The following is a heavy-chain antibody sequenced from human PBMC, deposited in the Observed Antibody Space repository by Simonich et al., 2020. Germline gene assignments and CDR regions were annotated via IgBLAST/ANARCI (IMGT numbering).Heavy chain of an antibody. D-gene: IGHD6-13*01. CDR3: ARVGYSNYYYYGMDV. CDR1: GYSIISGDN. V-gene: IGHV4-38-2*01. J-gene: IGHJ6*02. CDR2: IYHSGGT. Sequence: QVQLQESGPGLVKPSETLSLTCAVSGYSIISGDNWAWIRQPPGTGLVGIGSIYHSGGTYYTPALKSRVTRSVETSKNHVARKLSSVTAADTAVYYCARVGYSNYYYYGMDVWGQGTTVTVSS.